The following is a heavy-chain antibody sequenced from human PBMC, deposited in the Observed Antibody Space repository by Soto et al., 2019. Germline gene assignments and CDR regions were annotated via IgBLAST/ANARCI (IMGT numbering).Heavy chain of an antibody. CDR3: AKDLPVLGYSSSSFDY. D-gene: IGHD6-6*01. J-gene: IGHJ4*02. CDR1: GFNFSSYA. Sequence: EGQLLESGGGLVQPGGSLRLACAASGFNFSSYAMSRVRQDPGKGLAWVSAISGRGGSTYYADSVKGRFTIPRDNSKNTLYLQMNSLRAEDTAVYYCAKDLPVLGYSSSSFDYWGQGTLVTVSS. CDR2: ISGRGGST. V-gene: IGHV3-23*01.